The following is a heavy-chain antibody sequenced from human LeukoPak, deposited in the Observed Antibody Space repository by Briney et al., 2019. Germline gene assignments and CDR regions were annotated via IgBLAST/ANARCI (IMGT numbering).Heavy chain of an antibody. D-gene: IGHD1-26*01. Sequence: GRSLRLSCTASGFTFGDYVMNWVRQAPGKGLEWVGFIRSKAYGGTTEYAASVKGRFTISRDDSKSIAYLQMNSLKTEDTAVYYCTRISLGATVDYWDQGTLVTVSS. CDR1: GFTFGDYV. CDR2: IRSKAYGGTT. CDR3: TRISLGATVDY. V-gene: IGHV3-49*04. J-gene: IGHJ4*02.